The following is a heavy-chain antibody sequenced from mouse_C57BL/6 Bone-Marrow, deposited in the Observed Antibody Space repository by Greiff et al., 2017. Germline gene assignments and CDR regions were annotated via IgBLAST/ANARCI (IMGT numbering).Heavy chain of an antibody. CDR3: ARPYYYGSRDWYCDV. J-gene: IGHJ1*03. D-gene: IGHD1-1*01. CDR1: GYTFTTYP. Sequence: QVQLQQSGAELVKPGASVKMSCKASGYTFTTYPIEWMKQNHGKSLEWIGNFHPYNDDTKYNEKFKGKATLTVEKSSSTVYLELSRLTSDDSAVYYCARPYYYGSRDWYCDVWGTGTTVTVSS. CDR2: FHPYNDDT. V-gene: IGHV1-47*01.